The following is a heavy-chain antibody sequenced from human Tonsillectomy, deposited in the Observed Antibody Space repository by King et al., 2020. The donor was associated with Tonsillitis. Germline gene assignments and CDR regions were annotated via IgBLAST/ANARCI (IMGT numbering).Heavy chain of an antibody. CDR1: GFPFDDYA. Sequence: VPLVASGGGLVPPGRSLRLSCAASGFPFDDYAMHWVRQASGKGLEWVSGIMWNGGTLGYADSVQGRFTISRDNAKNSLYLQMHSLRAEDTALYYCAKDATLGSTTYFDYWGQGTLVTVSS. V-gene: IGHV3-9*01. D-gene: IGHD1-26*01. CDR3: AKDATLGSTTYFDY. J-gene: IGHJ4*02. CDR2: IMWNGGTL.